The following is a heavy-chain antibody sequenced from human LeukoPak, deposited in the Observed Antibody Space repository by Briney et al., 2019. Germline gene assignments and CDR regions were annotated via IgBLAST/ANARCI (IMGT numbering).Heavy chain of an antibody. Sequence: SETLSLTCSVSGGSLDPYYWSWIRQPPGKGLEWIGYFFYSGSTNYNPSFNSRVIISIDTAKNQISLSLSSVTAADTAVYYCARDRDEGFDRWGRGTLVTVSS. CDR2: FFYSGST. CDR1: GGSLDPYY. V-gene: IGHV4-59*12. J-gene: IGHJ2*01. CDR3: ARDRDEGFDR.